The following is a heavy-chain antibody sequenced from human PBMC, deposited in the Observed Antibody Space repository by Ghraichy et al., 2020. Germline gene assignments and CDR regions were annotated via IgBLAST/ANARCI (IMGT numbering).Heavy chain of an antibody. Sequence: ESLNISCAASGFTFSSYWMSWVRQAPGKGLEWVANIKQDGSEKYYVDSVKGRFTISRDNAKNSLYLQMNSLRAEDTAVYYCARDDYGDYGRYYYYGMDVWGQGTTVTVSS. V-gene: IGHV3-7*03. J-gene: IGHJ6*02. CDR3: ARDDYGDYGRYYYYGMDV. CDR1: GFTFSSYW. CDR2: IKQDGSEK. D-gene: IGHD4-17*01.